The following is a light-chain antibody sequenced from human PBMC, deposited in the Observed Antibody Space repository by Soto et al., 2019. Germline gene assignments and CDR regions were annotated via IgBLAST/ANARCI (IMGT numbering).Light chain of an antibody. J-gene: IGKJ2*01. CDR2: WAS. CDR1: QSLLDTSTNKNY. V-gene: IGKV4-1*01. Sequence: DIVMTQSPDSLAVSLGERATINCKSSQSLLDTSTNKNYVAWYQQKPGQPPKLLINWASAPQSGVPDRFSGSGSGTDFTLTISNLQAEDVAVYYCHQYYSALFTFGQGTKLEI. CDR3: HQYYSALFT.